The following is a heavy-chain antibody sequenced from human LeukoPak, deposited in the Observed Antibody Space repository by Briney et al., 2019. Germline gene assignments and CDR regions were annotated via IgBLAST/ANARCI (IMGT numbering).Heavy chain of an antibody. Sequence: SETLSLTCAVYGGSFSGYYWSWIRQPPGTGLEWIGETNHSGSTNYNPSLKSRVTIPVDTSKNQFSLKLSSVTAADTAVYYCASGPRPRIVVVPAAMRGGGRYYYGMDVWGKGTTVTVSS. J-gene: IGHJ6*04. CDR3: ASGPRPRIVVVPAAMRGGGRYYYGMDV. CDR2: TNHSGST. D-gene: IGHD2-2*01. V-gene: IGHV4-34*01. CDR1: GGSFSGYY.